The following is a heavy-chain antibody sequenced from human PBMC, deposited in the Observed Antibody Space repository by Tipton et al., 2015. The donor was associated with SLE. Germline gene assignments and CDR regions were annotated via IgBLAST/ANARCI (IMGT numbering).Heavy chain of an antibody. CDR3: ASLKDYGGNPY. D-gene: IGHD4-23*01. CDR1: GGSISSGGYS. CDR2: INHSGST. Sequence: LRLSCAVSGGSISSGGYSWSWIRQPPGKGLEWIGEINHSGSTNYNPSLKSRVTISVDTSKNQFSLKLSSVTAADTAVYYCASLKDYGGNPYWGQGTLATVSS. J-gene: IGHJ4*02. V-gene: IGHV4-30-2*02.